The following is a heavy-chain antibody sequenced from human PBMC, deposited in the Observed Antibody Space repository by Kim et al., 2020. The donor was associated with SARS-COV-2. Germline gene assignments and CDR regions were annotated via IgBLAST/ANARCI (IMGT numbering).Heavy chain of an antibody. Sequence: SETLSLTCTVSGGPTSSSSHHWGWIRQAPGKGLEWIGSIYYRGNTYHNPSLKSRVSISVDTSKNQFSLKLSSVTAADTAVYYCARLIEGSPADIWGQGTMVTVSS. CDR1: GGPTSSSSHH. CDR3: ARLIEGSPADI. D-gene: IGHD1-26*01. V-gene: IGHV4-39*01. CDR2: IYYRGNT. J-gene: IGHJ3*02.